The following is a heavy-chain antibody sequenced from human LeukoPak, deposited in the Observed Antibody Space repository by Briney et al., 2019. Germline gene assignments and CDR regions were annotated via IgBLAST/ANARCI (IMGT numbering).Heavy chain of an antibody. Sequence: SETLSLTCAVYGGSFSGYYWSWIRQPPGKGLEWIGEINHSGSTNYNPSLKSRLTISVDTSKNQFSLKLNSVTAADTAVYYCARRPGGDNWIYASFLHPWGQGTLVTVSS. J-gene: IGHJ5*02. D-gene: IGHD1-7*01. CDR1: GGSFSGYY. CDR3: ARRPGGDNWIYASFLHP. V-gene: IGHV4-34*01. CDR2: INHSGST.